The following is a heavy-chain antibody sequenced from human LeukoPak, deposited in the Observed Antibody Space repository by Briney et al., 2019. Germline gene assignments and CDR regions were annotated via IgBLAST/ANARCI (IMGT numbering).Heavy chain of an antibody. CDR2: ISISSTYK. J-gene: IGHJ1*01. V-gene: IGHV3-21*01. D-gene: IGHD3-10*01. Sequence: GGSLRLSCAASGFTFSSYSMNWVRQAPGKGLEWVSSISISSTYKYYPDSVKGRFTISRDNAKSSLYLQMNSLRADDTAVYYCAKEKWRTNYYGSGSYSRGRVFQHWGQGTLVTVSS. CDR1: GFTFSSYS. CDR3: AKEKWRTNYYGSGSYSRGRVFQH.